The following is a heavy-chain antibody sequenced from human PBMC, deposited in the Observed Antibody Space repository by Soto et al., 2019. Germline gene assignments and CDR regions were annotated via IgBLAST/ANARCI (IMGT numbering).Heavy chain of an antibody. J-gene: IGHJ5*02. V-gene: IGHV3-23*01. CDR2: ISGSGGST. Sequence: GGSLRLSCAASGFTFSSYAMSWVRQAPGKGLEWVSAISGSGGSTYYADSVKGRFTISRDNSKNTLYLQMNSLKTEDTAVYYCSRYSLTTSVRYSDPWGQGTLVTVSS. CDR1: GFTFSSYA. CDR3: SRYSLTTSVRYSDP. D-gene: IGHD1-26*01.